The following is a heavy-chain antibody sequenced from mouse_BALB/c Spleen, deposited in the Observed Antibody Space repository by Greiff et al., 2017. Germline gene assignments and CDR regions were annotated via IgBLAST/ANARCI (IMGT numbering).Heavy chain of an antibody. Sequence: EVQLQQSGAELVKPGASVKLSCTASGFNIKDTYMHWVKQRPEQGLEWIGRIDPANGNTKYDPKFQGKATITADTSSNTAYLQLSSLTSEDTAVYYWARNHYGSSREGAMDYWGQGTSVTVSS. CDR3: ARNHYGSSREGAMDY. D-gene: IGHD1-1*01. CDR1: GFNIKDTY. J-gene: IGHJ4*01. CDR2: IDPANGNT. V-gene: IGHV14-3*02.